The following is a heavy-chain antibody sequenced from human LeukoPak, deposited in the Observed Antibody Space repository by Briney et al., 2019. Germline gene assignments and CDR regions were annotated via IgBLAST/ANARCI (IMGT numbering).Heavy chain of an antibody. J-gene: IGHJ4*02. Sequence: PAGSLRLSCAASGFTFINFAMHWVRQAPGKGLEWVSIISSGGVLRYYADSVKGRFTISRDNSKNTLYLQLDSLRPEDTAVYFCATDSTYYYDSGSSGPHYFDNWGQGTLVTVSS. CDR2: ISSGGVLR. V-gene: IGHV3-30*01. CDR3: ATDSTYYYDSGSSGPHYFDN. D-gene: IGHD3-10*01. CDR1: GFTFINFA.